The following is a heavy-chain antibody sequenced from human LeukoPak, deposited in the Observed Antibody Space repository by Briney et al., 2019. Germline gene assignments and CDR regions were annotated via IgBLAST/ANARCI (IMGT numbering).Heavy chain of an antibody. CDR3: AKEGSYYNSSGY. V-gene: IGHV3-23*01. Sequence: GGSLRLSCAASGFTFSSYAMSRVRQAPGKGLEWVSAISGSGGSTYYADSVKGRFTISRDNSKNTLYLQMNSMRAEDTAVYYCAKEGSYYNSSGYWGQGTLVTVSS. CDR1: GFTFSSYA. D-gene: IGHD3-22*01. CDR2: ISGSGGST. J-gene: IGHJ4*02.